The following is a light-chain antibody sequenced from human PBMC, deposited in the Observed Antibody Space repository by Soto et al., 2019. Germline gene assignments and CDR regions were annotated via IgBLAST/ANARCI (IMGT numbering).Light chain of an antibody. J-gene: IGKJ5*01. V-gene: IGKV3-15*01. CDR2: GAS. Sequence: EIVMTQSPATLSVSPGERATLSCRASQSVSSNLAWYQQKPGQAPRLLIYGASTRATGIPARFSGSESGTEFTLTISSLQSEDFAVYYCQQYNNWPPRSITFGQGTRLEIK. CDR3: QQYNNWPPRSIT. CDR1: QSVSSN.